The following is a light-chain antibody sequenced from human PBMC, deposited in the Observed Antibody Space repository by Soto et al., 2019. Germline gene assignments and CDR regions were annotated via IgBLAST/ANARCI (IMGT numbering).Light chain of an antibody. CDR2: GAS. Sequence: EIVLTQSPGTLSLSPGERATLSCRASQSVSSSYLAWYQQKPGQAPRLLIYGASSRATGMADRFSGSGSGTGFPLTISRLDPEGFAVYYCQQYGRSPTFGQGTKVEFK. J-gene: IGKJ1*01. V-gene: IGKV3-20*01. CDR3: QQYGRSPT. CDR1: QSVSSSY.